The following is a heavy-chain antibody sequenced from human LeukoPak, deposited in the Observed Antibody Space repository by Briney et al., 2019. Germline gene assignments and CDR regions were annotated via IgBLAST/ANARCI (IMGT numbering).Heavy chain of an antibody. CDR3: ARVHISNWFDP. V-gene: IGHV4-39*07. J-gene: IGHJ5*02. D-gene: IGHD2-21*01. CDR1: GGSISTSIYY. Sequence: SETLSLTCTVSGGSISTSIYYWGWIRQPPGKGLEWIGTIYYSGTTYYNPSLKSRVTISVGRSKNQFSLKLSSVTAADTAVYYCARVHISNWFDPWGQGTLVTVSS. CDR2: IYYSGTT.